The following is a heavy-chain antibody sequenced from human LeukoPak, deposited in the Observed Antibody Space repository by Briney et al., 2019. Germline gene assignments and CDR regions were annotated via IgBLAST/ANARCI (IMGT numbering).Heavy chain of an antibody. Sequence: PGGSLRPSCAASGFTFDDYGMSWVRQAPGKGLEWVTGINWKGGSTTYADSVRGRFTISRDNAKNSLYLEMNSLRAEDTALYHCARRPYSSSSHYFDYWGQGTLVTVSS. CDR3: ARRPYSSSSHYFDY. V-gene: IGHV3-20*01. CDR2: INWKGGST. CDR1: GFTFDDYG. J-gene: IGHJ4*02. D-gene: IGHD6-6*01.